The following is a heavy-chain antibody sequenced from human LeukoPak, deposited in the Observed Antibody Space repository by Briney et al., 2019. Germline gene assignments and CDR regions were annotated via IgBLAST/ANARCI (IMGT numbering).Heavy chain of an antibody. J-gene: IGHJ3*02. Sequence: PGGSLRLSCAASGFTFSSYSMNWVRQAPGKGLEWVSSISSSSSYIYYADSVKGRFTISRDNAKNSLYLQMNSLRAEDTAVYYCARDVNYYDSSGEGAFDIWGQGTMVTVSS. CDR1: GFTFSSYS. CDR2: ISSSSSYI. D-gene: IGHD3-22*01. V-gene: IGHV3-21*01. CDR3: ARDVNYYDSSGEGAFDI.